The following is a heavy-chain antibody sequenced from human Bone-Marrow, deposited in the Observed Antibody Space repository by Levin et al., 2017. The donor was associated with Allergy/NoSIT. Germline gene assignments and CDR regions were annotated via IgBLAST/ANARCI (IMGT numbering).Heavy chain of an antibody. Sequence: GESLKISCAASGFIFSDHYMEWVRQAPGKGLEWVGRSRNKVNSYTTEYAASVKGRFTISRDDSRNSLYLQMNSLKTEDTAVYYCIRSRVTGDYGMDVWGQGTTVTVSS. V-gene: IGHV3-72*01. D-gene: IGHD1-20*01. J-gene: IGHJ6*02. CDR3: IRSRVTGDYGMDV. CDR2: SRNKVNSYTT. CDR1: GFIFSDHY.